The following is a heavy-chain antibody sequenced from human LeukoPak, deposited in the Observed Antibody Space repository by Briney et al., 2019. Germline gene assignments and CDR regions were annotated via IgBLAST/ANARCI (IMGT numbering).Heavy chain of an antibody. CDR3: ARQFEYSSWGVWFDP. Sequence: GESLKISCQGSGYNFNTYWIAWVRQMPGKGLEWMGITYPGGSETRYSPSFQGHVTISADKSISTAYLQWSSLKASDSAVYYCARQFEYSSWGVWFDPWGQGTLVTVSS. D-gene: IGHD6-6*01. CDR1: GYNFNTYW. CDR2: TYPGGSET. J-gene: IGHJ5*02. V-gene: IGHV5-51*01.